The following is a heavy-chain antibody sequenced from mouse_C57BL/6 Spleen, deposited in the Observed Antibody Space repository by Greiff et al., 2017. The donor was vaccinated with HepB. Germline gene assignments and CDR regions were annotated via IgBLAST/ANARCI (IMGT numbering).Heavy chain of an antibody. CDR3: ARGGWLTY. CDR1: GYTFTDYY. Sequence: EVQLQQSGPELVKPGASVKISCKASGYTFTDYYMNWVKQSHGKSLEWIGDINPNNGGTSYNQKFKGKATLTVDKSSSTAYMELRSLTSEDSAVYYCARGGWLTYWGQGTLVTVSA. V-gene: IGHV1-26*01. CDR2: INPNNGGT. J-gene: IGHJ3*01.